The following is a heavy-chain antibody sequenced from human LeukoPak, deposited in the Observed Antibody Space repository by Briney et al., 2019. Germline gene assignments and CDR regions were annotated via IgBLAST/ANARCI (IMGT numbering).Heavy chain of an antibody. CDR3: ARQAQDGTDNYFDP. Sequence: PSETLSLTCTVSSGSISGHYWSWIRQFPGRGLEWIGNIYTSGITKYNPSLNSRVTISIDTSKNRFSLKVTSMTAADTAIYYCARQAQDGTDNYFDPWGRGILVTVSS. V-gene: IGHV4-4*09. J-gene: IGHJ5*02. CDR2: IYTSGIT. D-gene: IGHD1-14*01. CDR1: SGSISGHY.